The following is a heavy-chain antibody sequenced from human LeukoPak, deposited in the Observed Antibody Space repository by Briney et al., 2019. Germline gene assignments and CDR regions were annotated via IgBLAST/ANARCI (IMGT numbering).Heavy chain of an antibody. CDR1: GFTFSIYG. Sequence: GGSLRLSCGASGFTFSIYGMHWVRQAPGKGPEWVAVIWFDGSNKYYADSVKGRFTISRDNSKNTLYLQINSLRAEDTAVYYCARATYGSGRNYYYGLDVWGQGTTVTASS. D-gene: IGHD3-10*01. CDR2: IWFDGSNK. V-gene: IGHV3-33*01. CDR3: ARATYGSGRNYYYGLDV. J-gene: IGHJ6*02.